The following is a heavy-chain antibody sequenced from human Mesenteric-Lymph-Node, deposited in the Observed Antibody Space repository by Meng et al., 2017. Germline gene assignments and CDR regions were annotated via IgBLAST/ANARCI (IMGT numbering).Heavy chain of an antibody. CDR1: GVSVSSNSAA. D-gene: IGHD3-10*02. CDR3: ARDWGDVRGGFDF. V-gene: IGHV6-1*01. J-gene: IGHJ4*02. CDR2: TYYRSKYYN. Sequence: QGHQRPPRPGLVYPSQTLSLTWSISGVSVSSNSAAWNWIRQSPSRGLEWLGRTYYRSKYYNGYALSVKSRITINPDTSKNQFSLQLNSVTPEDTAIYYCARDWGDVRGGFDFWGQGTLVTVSS.